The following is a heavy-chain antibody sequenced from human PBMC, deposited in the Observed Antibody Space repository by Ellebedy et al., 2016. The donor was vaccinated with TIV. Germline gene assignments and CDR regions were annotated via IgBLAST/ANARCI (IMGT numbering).Heavy chain of an antibody. CDR3: ARQRSFRAVPDAFDF. CDR2: IHYTGAT. Sequence: MPGGSLRLSCTVSGGSINGHYWRWIRQPPGKGLESLGFIHYTGATKYTPALQSRVTISLDASKNQFSLKLASVTAADTAVYYCARQRSFRAVPDAFDFWGQGTMIIVSS. V-gene: IGHV4-59*08. J-gene: IGHJ3*01. CDR1: GGSINGHY. D-gene: IGHD3-10*01.